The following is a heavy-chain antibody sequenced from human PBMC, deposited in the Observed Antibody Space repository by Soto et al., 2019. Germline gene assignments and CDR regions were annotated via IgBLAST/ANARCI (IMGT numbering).Heavy chain of an antibody. D-gene: IGHD2-2*01. V-gene: IGHV4-30-2*01. Sequence: SETLSFTCSVSGGSISSGGYSWSWIRQPPGKGLEWIGYIYHSGSTYYNPSLKSRVTISVDRSKNQFSLKLSSVTAADTAVYYCARVPDRWGQGTLVTVSS. CDR1: GGSISSGGYS. CDR3: ARVPDR. CDR2: IYHSGST. J-gene: IGHJ5*02.